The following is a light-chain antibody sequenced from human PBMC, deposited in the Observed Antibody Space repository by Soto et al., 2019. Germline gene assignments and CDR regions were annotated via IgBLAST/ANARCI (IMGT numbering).Light chain of an antibody. V-gene: IGKV3-20*01. Sequence: EIVLTQSPGTLSLSPGERATLSCRAGQSVRSSYLAWYQQKPGQAPRLLIYAASRRATGIPDRFSGSGSGTDFTLTISRLEPEDFAVYYCQQYGSSPITFGQGTRLEIK. CDR2: AAS. CDR3: QQYGSSPIT. CDR1: QSVRSSY. J-gene: IGKJ5*01.